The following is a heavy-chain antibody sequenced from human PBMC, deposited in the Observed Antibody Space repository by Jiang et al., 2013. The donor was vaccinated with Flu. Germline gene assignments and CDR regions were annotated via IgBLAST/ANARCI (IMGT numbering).Heavy chain of an antibody. CDR1: GFTFSNAW. CDR2: IKSKTDGGTT. CDR3: TTESQVYSYGYDY. J-gene: IGHJ4*02. D-gene: IGHD5-18*01. V-gene: IGHV3-15*01. Sequence: GLVKPGGSLRLSCAASGFTFSNAWMSWVRQAPGKGLEWVGRIKSKTDGGTTDYAAPVKGRFTISRDDSKNTLYLQMNSLKTEDTAVYYCTTESQVYSYGYDYWGQGTLVTVSS.